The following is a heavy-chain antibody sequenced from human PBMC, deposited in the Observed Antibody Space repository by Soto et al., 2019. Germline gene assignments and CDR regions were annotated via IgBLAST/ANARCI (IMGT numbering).Heavy chain of an antibody. CDR3: AKDILLRGSGSPCYMDV. CDR2: ISGSGGST. CDR1: GLTFSSYA. D-gene: IGHD3-10*01. J-gene: IGHJ6*03. Sequence: GGSLRLSCAASGLTFSSYAMSWVRQAPGKGLEWVSVISGSGGSTNYADSVKGRFTISRDNSKNTLYLQMNSLRVEDTAIYYCAKDILLRGSGSPCYMDVWGKGTTVTVSS. V-gene: IGHV3-23*01.